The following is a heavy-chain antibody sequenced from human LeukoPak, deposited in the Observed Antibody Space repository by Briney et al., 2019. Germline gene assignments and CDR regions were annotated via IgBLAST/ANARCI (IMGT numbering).Heavy chain of an antibody. CDR3: ARDPGASHRYGMDV. J-gene: IGHJ6*02. D-gene: IGHD3-10*01. V-gene: IGHV3-23*01. CDR2: ITSGGGST. CDR1: GFAFSSYA. Sequence: GGSLRLSCAASGFAFSSYAMSWVRQATGRGVEWVSDITSGGGSTDYADYVRDRFTISRDNAKNSLYLQMNSLRAEDTAVYYCARDPGASHRYGMDVWGQGTTVTVSS.